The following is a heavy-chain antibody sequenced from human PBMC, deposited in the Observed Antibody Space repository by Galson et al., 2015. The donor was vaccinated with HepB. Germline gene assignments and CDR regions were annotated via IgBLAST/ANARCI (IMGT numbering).Heavy chain of an antibody. Sequence: SLRLSCAASGFTFSSYSMNWVRQAPGKGLEWVSSISSSSSYIYYADSVKGRFTISRDNAKNSLYLQMNSLRAEDTAVYYCAWASYQLLYPQSSGWSKYYFDYWGQGTLVTVSS. CDR3: AWASYQLLYPQSSGWSKYYFDY. CDR2: ISSSSSYI. D-gene: IGHD2-2*02. CDR1: GFTFSSYS. J-gene: IGHJ4*02. V-gene: IGHV3-21*01.